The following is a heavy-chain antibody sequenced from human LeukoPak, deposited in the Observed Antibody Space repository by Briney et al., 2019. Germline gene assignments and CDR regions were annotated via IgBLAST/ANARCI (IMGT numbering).Heavy chain of an antibody. CDR3: ARDRSLWFGELFPPDWFDP. CDR1: GYTFAGYY. V-gene: IGHV1-2*02. Sequence: ASVKVSCKASGYTFAGYYMHWVRQAPGQGLEWMGWINPNSGGTNYAQKLQGRVTMTTDTSTSTAYMELRSLRSDDTAVYYCARDRSLWFGELFPPDWFDPWGQGTLVTVSS. D-gene: IGHD3-10*01. J-gene: IGHJ5*02. CDR2: INPNSGGT.